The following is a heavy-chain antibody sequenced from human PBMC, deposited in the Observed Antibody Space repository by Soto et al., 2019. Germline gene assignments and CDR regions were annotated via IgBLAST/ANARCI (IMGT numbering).Heavy chain of an antibody. Sequence: QVQLVQSGAEVRKPGASVKISCKASGYTFTSYDIAWVRQATGQGLEWMGWMNPNSANTGYAQKFQGRVTMTGDTSISTAYMELNSLTIEDTAVYYCASAIRDQLLSDYWGQGTLVTVSS. V-gene: IGHV1-8*01. J-gene: IGHJ4*02. D-gene: IGHD1-26*01. CDR2: MNPNSANT. CDR1: GYTFTSYD. CDR3: ASAIRDQLLSDY.